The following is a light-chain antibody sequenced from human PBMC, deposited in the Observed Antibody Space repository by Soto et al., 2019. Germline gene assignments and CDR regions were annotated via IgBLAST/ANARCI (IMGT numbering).Light chain of an antibody. CDR3: SSYTRTNTLV. CDR1: SSDIGGYNY. V-gene: IGLV2-14*03. CDR2: GVS. J-gene: IGLJ2*01. Sequence: QSALTQPASVSGSPGQSITVSCTGTSSDIGGYNYVSWYQHHPGKAPKLIIYGVSNRPSGISNRFSGSKSGNTASLTISGLQADDEADYYCSSYTRTNTLVFGGGTKVTVL.